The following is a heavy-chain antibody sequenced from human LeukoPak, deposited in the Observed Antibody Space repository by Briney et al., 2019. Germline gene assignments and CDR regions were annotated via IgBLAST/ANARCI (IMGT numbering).Heavy chain of an antibody. J-gene: IGHJ3*02. CDR3: ARGYSNYASEASDI. V-gene: IGHV4-39*01. D-gene: IGHD4-11*01. CDR1: GGSISSSSYY. Sequence: SETLSLTCTVSGGSISSSSYYWGWIRQPPGKGLEWIGSIYYSGSTYYNPSLKSRVTISVDTSKNQFSLKLSSVTAADTAVYYCARGYSNYASEASDIWGQGTMVTVSS. CDR2: IYYSGST.